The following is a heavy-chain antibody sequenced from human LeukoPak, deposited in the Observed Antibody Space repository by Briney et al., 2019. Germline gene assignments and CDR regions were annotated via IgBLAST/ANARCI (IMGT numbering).Heavy chain of an antibody. Sequence: GGSLRLSCAASGFTFSSYATSWVRQAPGKWLEWVSSISGSGGSTYYADSVKGRFTISRDSSKNTLYLQMNSLRAADTALYYCAKDLLVVAATRDPDYYHYYGMDVWGQGTTVTVSS. CDR1: GFTFSSYA. V-gene: IGHV3-23*01. D-gene: IGHD2-15*01. CDR3: AKDLLVVAATRDPDYYHYYGMDV. CDR2: ISGSGGST. J-gene: IGHJ6*02.